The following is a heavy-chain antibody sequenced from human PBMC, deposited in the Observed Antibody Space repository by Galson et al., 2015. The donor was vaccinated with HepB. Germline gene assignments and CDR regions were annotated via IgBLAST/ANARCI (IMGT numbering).Heavy chain of an antibody. D-gene: IGHD2-2*01. CDR1: GYTFTSYG. CDR3: ARDDCSSTSCYEEEAAGWFDP. J-gene: IGHJ5*02. CDR2: ISAYNGNT. Sequence: QSGAEVKKPGASVKVSCKASGYTFTSYGISWVRQAPGQGLEWMGWISAYNGNTNYAQKLQGRVTMTTDTSTSTAYMELRSLRSDDTAVYYCARDDCSSTSCYEEEAAGWFDPWGQGTLVTVSS. V-gene: IGHV1-18*04.